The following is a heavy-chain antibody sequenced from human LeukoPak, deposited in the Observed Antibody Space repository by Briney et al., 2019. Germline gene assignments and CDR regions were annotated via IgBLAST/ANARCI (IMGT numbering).Heavy chain of an antibody. J-gene: IGHJ4*02. CDR1: GFTFSNFA. D-gene: IGHD4-17*01. CDR3: AKADYGDFAFDY. V-gene: IGHV3-23*01. CDR2: ITRSGGDT. Sequence: GGSLRLSGAASGFTFSNFAMSWVRQAPGMGLEWVAAITRSGGDTYYADSVKGRFTIVRDNSKNTLSLQMNSLRAEDKAVYYCAKADYGDFAFDYWGQGTLVTVSS.